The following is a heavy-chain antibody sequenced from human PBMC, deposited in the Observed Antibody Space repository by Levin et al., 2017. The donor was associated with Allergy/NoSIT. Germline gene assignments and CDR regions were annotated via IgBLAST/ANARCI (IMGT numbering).Heavy chain of an antibody. V-gene: IGHV3-30-3*01. D-gene: IGHD3-10*01. Sequence: GGSLRLSCAASGFTFSSYAMHWVRQAPGKGLEWVAVISYDGSNKYYADSVKGRFTISRDNSKNTLYLQMNSLRAEDTAVYYCARGGFGELLFWGQGTLVTVSS. J-gene: IGHJ4*02. CDR2: ISYDGSNK. CDR3: ARGGFGELLF. CDR1: GFTFSSYA.